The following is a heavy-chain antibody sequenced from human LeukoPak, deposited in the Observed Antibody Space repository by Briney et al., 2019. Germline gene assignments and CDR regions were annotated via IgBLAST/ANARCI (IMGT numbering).Heavy chain of an antibody. Sequence: SGGSLRLSCAASGFTLSSYWMSWVRQAPGKGLEWVANIKKDGGEKYYVDSVKGRFTISRDNAKNSLYLQMNSLRDEDTAAYYCAREADLYFDCWGQGTLVTVSS. J-gene: IGHJ4*02. CDR1: GFTLSSYW. CDR3: AREADLYFDC. V-gene: IGHV3-7*01. CDR2: IKKDGGEK.